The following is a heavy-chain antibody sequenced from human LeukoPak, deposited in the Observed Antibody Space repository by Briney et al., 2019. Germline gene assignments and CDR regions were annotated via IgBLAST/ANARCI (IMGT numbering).Heavy chain of an antibody. J-gene: IGHJ4*02. CDR2: MFPGDSET. V-gene: IGHV5-51*01. D-gene: IGHD3-16*01. CDR1: GYSCTSYW. CDR3: ARQPSFEAEAVHF. Sequence: GEPLKISCTASGYSCTSYWIGWVRQIPEKVLELMGIMFPGDSETRYSPSFQGRVTISADKSISTAYLQWRSLKASDTAMYFCARQPSFEAEAVHFWGQGTLVTVSS.